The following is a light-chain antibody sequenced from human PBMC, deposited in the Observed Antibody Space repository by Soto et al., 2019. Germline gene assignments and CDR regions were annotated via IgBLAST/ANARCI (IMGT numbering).Light chain of an antibody. Sequence: DIQMTQSPSSLSASVGDRVTITCRASQSISSYLNWYQQKPGKAPKLLIYAASSLQSGVPSRFSGSGSGTDFTLTISSLQPEDFATYYCQQSYSTHTFCPGTKVDIK. CDR3: QQSYSTHT. V-gene: IGKV1-39*01. J-gene: IGKJ3*01. CDR2: AAS. CDR1: QSISSY.